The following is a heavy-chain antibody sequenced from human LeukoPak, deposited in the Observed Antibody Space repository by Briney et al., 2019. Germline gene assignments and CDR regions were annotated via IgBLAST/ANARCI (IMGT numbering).Heavy chain of an antibody. Sequence: SGGSLRLSCAASGFTFSSYGMHWVRQAPGKGLEWVAFIRYDGSNKYYADSVKGRFTISRDNSKNTLYLQMNSLRAEDTAVYYCASRGSLPYNWFDPWGQGTLVTVFS. D-gene: IGHD2-15*01. J-gene: IGHJ5*02. V-gene: IGHV3-30*02. CDR2: IRYDGSNK. CDR1: GFTFSSYG. CDR3: ASRGSLPYNWFDP.